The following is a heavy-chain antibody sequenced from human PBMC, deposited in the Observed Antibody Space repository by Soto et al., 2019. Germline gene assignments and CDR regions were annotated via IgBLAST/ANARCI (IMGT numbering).Heavy chain of an antibody. CDR1: GFTFSSYA. J-gene: IGHJ4*02. D-gene: IGHD3-10*01. V-gene: IGHV3-23*01. CDR2: ISGSGGST. CDR3: AKDPYGSGSYYFDY. Sequence: GGSLKLSCAASGFTFSSYAMSWVRQAPGKGLEWVSAISGSGGSTYYADSVKGRFTISRDNSKNTLYLQMNSLRAEDTAVYYCAKDPYGSGSYYFDYWGQGTLVTVSS.